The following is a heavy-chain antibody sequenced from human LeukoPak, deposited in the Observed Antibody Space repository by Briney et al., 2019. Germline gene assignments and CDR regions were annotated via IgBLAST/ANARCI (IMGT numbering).Heavy chain of an antibody. Sequence: ASVKVSCKASGYTFTSYYMHWVRQAPGQRLECIGIITPSGGSPSYAQKFQGRVTMTRDTSTSTVYMELSSLRSEDTAVYYCARAAGSLQQLDGVWGQGTLVTVSS. CDR3: ARAAGSLQQLDGV. CDR1: GYTFTSYY. V-gene: IGHV1-46*01. J-gene: IGHJ4*02. CDR2: ITPSGGSP. D-gene: IGHD6-13*01.